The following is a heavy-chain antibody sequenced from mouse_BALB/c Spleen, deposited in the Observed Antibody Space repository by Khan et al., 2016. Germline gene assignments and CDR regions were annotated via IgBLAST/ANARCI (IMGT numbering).Heavy chain of an antibody. CDR3: ARGDYYGNHRFAY. J-gene: IGHJ3*01. V-gene: IGHV1-77*01. D-gene: IGHD2-1*01. CDR2: IYPGSGNT. Sequence: QVQLQQSGAELARPGASVKLSCKASGYTFTDYYINWVKQRTGQGLEWIGEIYPGSGNTYYNEKFKGKATLTADKSSSTAYMQLSSLTSEDSAVYFCARGDYYGNHRFAYWGQGTLVTVSA. CDR1: GYTFTDYY.